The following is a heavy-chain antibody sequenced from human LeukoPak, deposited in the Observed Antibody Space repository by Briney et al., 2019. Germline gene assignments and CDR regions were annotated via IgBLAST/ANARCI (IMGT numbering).Heavy chain of an antibody. CDR1: GFTFSTST. V-gene: IGHV1-58*02. Sequence: ASVKVSCKASGFTFSTSTIHWVRQPRGQRLEWIGWIVVGSDNTNYAQKFQERVTVTRDLSTSTAYMELSSLRSEDTAVYYCVADARPPGTYTYYYYYGMDVWGRGTTVTVSS. D-gene: IGHD3-10*01. CDR3: VADARPPGTYTYYYYYGMDV. CDR2: IVVGSDNT. J-gene: IGHJ6*02.